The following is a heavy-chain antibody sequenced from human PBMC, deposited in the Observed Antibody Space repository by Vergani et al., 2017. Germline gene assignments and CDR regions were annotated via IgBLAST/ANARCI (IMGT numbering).Heavy chain of an antibody. J-gene: IGHJ3*02. CDR3: ARGRIAALDDAFDI. Sequence: EVQLVESGGGLVQPGRSLRLSCTASGFTFGDYAMSWFRQAPGKGLEWVGFIRSKAYGGTTEYAASVKGRFTISRDDSKSIAYLQMNSLKTEDTAVYYCARGRIAALDDAFDIWGQGTMVTVSS. CDR1: GFTFGDYA. V-gene: IGHV3-49*03. D-gene: IGHD6-6*01. CDR2: IRSKAYGGTT.